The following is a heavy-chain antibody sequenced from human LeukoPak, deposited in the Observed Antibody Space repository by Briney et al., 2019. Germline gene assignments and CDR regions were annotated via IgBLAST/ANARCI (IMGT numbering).Heavy chain of an antibody. CDR1: GGSISSYY. Sequence: SETLSLTCTVSGGSISSYYWSWIRQPPGKGLEWIGYIYYSGSTNYNPSLKSRVTISVDTSKNQFSLKLSSVTAADTAVYYCARDLAVAGTHFDYWGQGTLVTVSS. V-gene: IGHV4-59*12. CDR2: IYYSGST. J-gene: IGHJ4*02. CDR3: ARDLAVAGTHFDY. D-gene: IGHD6-19*01.